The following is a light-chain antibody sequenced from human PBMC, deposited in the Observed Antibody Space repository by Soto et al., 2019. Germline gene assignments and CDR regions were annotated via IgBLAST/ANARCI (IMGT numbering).Light chain of an antibody. CDR3: QQYNNWPPIT. CDR1: QSVSGN. V-gene: IGKV3-15*01. Sequence: EIVMTQSPATLSVSPGERATLSCRASQSVSGNLAWYQQKPGQAPRLLIYAASTRATGIPARFSGSGSATEFTLTINSLQSEDFAVYYCQQYNNWPPITFGPGTKVDIK. J-gene: IGKJ3*01. CDR2: AAS.